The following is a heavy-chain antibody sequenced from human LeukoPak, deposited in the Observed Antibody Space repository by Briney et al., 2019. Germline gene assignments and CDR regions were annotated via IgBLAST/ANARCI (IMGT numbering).Heavy chain of an antibody. Sequence: SETLSLTCTVSGGSISSYYWSWIRQPPGKGLEWIGYIYYSGSTNYNPSLKSRVTISVDTSKNQFSLKLSSVTAADTAVYYCVRVLNAVEMVDYWGQGTLVSVSS. CDR2: IYYSGST. D-gene: IGHD5-24*01. V-gene: IGHV4-59*01. CDR3: VRVLNAVEMVDY. CDR1: GGSISSYY. J-gene: IGHJ4*02.